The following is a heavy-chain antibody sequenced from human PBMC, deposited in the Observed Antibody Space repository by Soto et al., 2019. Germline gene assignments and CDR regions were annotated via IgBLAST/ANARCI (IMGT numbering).Heavy chain of an antibody. CDR2: ISYDGSNK. V-gene: IGHV3-30*18. Sequence: QVQLVESGGGVVQPGRSLRLSCAASGFTFSSYGMHWVRQAPGKGLEWVAVISYDGSNKYYADSVKGRFTISRDNSKNTLYLQMNSLRAEDTAVYYCAKDRWADCSGGSRYSDYWGQGTLVTVSS. CDR1: GFTFSSYG. D-gene: IGHD2-15*01. J-gene: IGHJ4*02. CDR3: AKDRWADCSGGSRYSDY.